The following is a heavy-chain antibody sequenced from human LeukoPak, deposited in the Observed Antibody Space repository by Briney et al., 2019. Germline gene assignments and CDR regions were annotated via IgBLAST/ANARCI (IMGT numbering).Heavy chain of an antibody. CDR2: ISSSSSYI. J-gene: IGHJ5*02. Sequence: GGSLRLSCAASGFTFSSYSMNWVRQAPGKGLEWVSSISSSSSYIYYADSVKGRFTISRDNAKNSLYLQMSSLRAEDTAVYYCATSGYFQSYNWFDPWGQGTLVTVSS. V-gene: IGHV3-21*01. CDR1: GFTFSSYS. D-gene: IGHD3-3*01. CDR3: ATSGYFQSYNWFDP.